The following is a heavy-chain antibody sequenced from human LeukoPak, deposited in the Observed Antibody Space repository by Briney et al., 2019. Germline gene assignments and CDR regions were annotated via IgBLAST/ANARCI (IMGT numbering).Heavy chain of an antibody. V-gene: IGHV3-48*03. D-gene: IGHD5-18*01. CDR3: ARYTAMAFDY. CDR1: GFTFSSYG. J-gene: IGHJ4*02. Sequence: GGSLRLSCAASGFTFSSYGMNWVRQAPGKGLEWVSYISSSGSTIYYADSVKGRFTISRDNAKNSLYLQMNSLRAEDTAVYYCARYTAMAFDYWGQGTLVTVSS. CDR2: ISSSGSTI.